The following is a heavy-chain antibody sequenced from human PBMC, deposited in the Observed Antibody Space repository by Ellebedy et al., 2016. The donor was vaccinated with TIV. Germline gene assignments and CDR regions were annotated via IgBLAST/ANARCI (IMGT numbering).Heavy chain of an antibody. CDR1: GFAFSSYS. Sequence: GESLKISCAASGFAFSSYSMNWVRQAPGTGMKWVSYIDSGSGTMYYADSVKDRFIISRDNGKSSLYLQMNSLRAEDTAVYYCARDAMIWIFDNWGQGTLVTVSS. J-gene: IGHJ4*02. CDR2: IDSGSGTM. D-gene: IGHD3-22*01. CDR3: ARDAMIWIFDN. V-gene: IGHV3-48*01.